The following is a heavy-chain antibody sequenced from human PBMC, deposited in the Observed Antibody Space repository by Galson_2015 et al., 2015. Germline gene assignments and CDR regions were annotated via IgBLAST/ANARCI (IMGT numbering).Heavy chain of an antibody. CDR2: IKSKTDGGTT. Sequence: SLRLSCAASGFTFSNAWMSWVRQAPGKGLEWVGRIKSKTDGGTTDYAAPVKGRFTISRGDSKNTLYLQMNSLKTEDTAVYYCTTEGDDYDFYGILHYYMDVWGKGTTVTVSS. D-gene: IGHD3-3*01. CDR3: TTEGDDYDFYGILHYYMDV. J-gene: IGHJ6*03. CDR1: GFTFSNAW. V-gene: IGHV3-15*01.